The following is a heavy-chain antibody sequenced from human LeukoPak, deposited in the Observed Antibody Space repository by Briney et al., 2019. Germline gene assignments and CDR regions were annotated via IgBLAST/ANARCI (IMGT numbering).Heavy chain of an antibody. D-gene: IGHD2-2*01. CDR1: GFIFSSYA. CDR2: ISYDGSNK. CDR3: ARATDPRHAPFDY. Sequence: PGWSLRLSCAASGFIFSSYAMHWVRQAPGKGLEWVAVISYDGSNKYYADSVKGRFTISRDNSKNTLYLQMNSLRAEDTAVYYCARATDPRHAPFDYWGQGTLVTVSS. J-gene: IGHJ4*02. V-gene: IGHV3-30-3*01.